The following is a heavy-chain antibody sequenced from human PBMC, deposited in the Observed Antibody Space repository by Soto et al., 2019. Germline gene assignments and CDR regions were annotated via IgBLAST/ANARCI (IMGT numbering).Heavy chain of an antibody. Sequence: QVQLVESGGGVVQPGRSLRLSCAASGFTFSSYGMHWVRQAPGKGLEWVAVISYDGSNKYYADSVKGRFTISRDNSKNTLYLQMNSLRAEDTAVYYCAKLHRDTAVADCWGQGTLVTASS. V-gene: IGHV3-30*18. CDR2: ISYDGSNK. D-gene: IGHD5-18*01. CDR3: AKLHRDTAVADC. J-gene: IGHJ4*02. CDR1: GFTFSSYG.